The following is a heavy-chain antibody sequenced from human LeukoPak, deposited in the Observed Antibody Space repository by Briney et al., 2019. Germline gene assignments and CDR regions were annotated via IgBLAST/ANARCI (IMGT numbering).Heavy chain of an antibody. Sequence: GGSLRLSCAASGFTFSSYWMSWVRQAPGKGLEWVATINEVGSEKQYMDSVKGRLSISRDNSKNSLSLEMNSLRTEDTAMYYCARESGKFDYWGQGTLVAVSS. CDR1: GFTFSSYW. CDR3: ARESGKFDY. J-gene: IGHJ4*02. V-gene: IGHV3-7*05. CDR2: INEVGSEK.